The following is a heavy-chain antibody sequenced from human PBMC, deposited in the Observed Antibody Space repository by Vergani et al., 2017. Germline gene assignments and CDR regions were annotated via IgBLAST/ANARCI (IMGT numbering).Heavy chain of an antibody. V-gene: IGHV4-39*01. CDR3: ARCFRDEGMIYGGTVENWFDP. J-gene: IGHJ5*02. CDR2: IYYSENK. D-gene: IGHD3-22*01. CDR1: GGSITYGAFY. Sequence: QLQLQESGPGLVKPSETLSLTCTVSGGSITYGAFYWGWIRQSPGKGLEWIGSIYYSENKFYNPSLECRVTLSIDTTKNQFSLKLKSVTAEDTAVYYCARCFRDEGMIYGGTVENWFDPWGQGTLVTVSS.